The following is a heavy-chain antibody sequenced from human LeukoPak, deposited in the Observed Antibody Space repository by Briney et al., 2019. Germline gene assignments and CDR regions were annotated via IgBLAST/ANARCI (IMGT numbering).Heavy chain of an antibody. J-gene: IGHJ4*02. Sequence: PSETLSLTCAVSGYSISSGYYWGWIRQPPGNGLEWIGSIYHSGSTYYNPSLKSRVTISVDTSKNQFSLKLSFVTAADTAVYYCARPYEFWSGYYRDWGQGTLVTVSS. CDR3: ARPYEFWSGYYRD. V-gene: IGHV4-38-2*01. CDR2: IYHSGST. CDR1: GYSISSGYY. D-gene: IGHD3-3*01.